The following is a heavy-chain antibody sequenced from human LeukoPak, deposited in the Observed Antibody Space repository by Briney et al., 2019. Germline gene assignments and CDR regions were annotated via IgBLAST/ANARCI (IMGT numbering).Heavy chain of an antibody. V-gene: IGHV4-59*08. CDR1: GGSISSYY. Sequence: SETLSLTCTVSGGSISSYYWSWIRQPPGKGLEWIGYIYYSGSTNYNPSLKSRVTISVDTSKNQFSLKLSSVTAADTAVHYCARPFDPTLYAFDIWGQGTMVTVSS. J-gene: IGHJ3*02. D-gene: IGHD3-10*01. CDR2: IYYSGST. CDR3: ARPFDPTLYAFDI.